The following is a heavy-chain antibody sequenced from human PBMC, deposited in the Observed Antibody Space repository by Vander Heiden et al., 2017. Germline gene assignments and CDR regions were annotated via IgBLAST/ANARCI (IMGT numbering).Heavy chain of an antibody. CDR2: IGTAGDT. D-gene: IGHD1-7*01. Sequence: EVQLVESGGVLVQPGGSLRLPCAASGFTFSSYVMHEVRQATGKGLEWVSAIGTAGDTYYPGSVKGRFTISRENAKNSLYLQMNSLRAGDTAVYYCARAGAMGLLGYYYYGMDVWGQGTTVTVSS. V-gene: IGHV3-13*01. J-gene: IGHJ6*02. CDR1: GFTFSSYV. CDR3: ARAGAMGLLGYYYYGMDV.